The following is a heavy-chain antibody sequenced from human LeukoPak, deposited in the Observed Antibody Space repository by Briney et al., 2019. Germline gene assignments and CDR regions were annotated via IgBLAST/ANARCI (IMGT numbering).Heavy chain of an antibody. J-gene: IGHJ4*02. CDR1: GYTFTGYY. Sequence: ASVKVSCKASGYTFTGYYMHWVRQAPGQGLEWMGWINPNSGGTNCTQKFQGRVTMTRDTSISTAYMELSRLRSDDTAVYYCASLYYDTSGRSFDYWGQGTLVTVSS. V-gene: IGHV1-2*02. D-gene: IGHD3-22*01. CDR2: INPNSGGT. CDR3: ASLYYDTSGRSFDY.